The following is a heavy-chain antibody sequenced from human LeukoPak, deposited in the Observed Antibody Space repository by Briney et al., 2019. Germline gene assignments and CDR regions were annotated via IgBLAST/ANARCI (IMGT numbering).Heavy chain of an antibody. D-gene: IGHD1-26*01. CDR2: ISGSGAST. CDR1: GFTLSTNA. CDR3: AKDVGKWESLHFFDY. V-gene: IGHV3-23*01. Sequence: GGSLRLSCLTSGFTLSTNAMSWVRQAPGKGLEWISGISGSGASTYYADSVKGRFTISRDDSRNTLYLQMNSLRGDDTAVYYCAKDVGKWESLHFFDYWGQGTLVIVSS. J-gene: IGHJ4*02.